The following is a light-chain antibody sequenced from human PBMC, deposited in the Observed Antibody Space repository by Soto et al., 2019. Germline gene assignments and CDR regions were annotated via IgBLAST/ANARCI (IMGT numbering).Light chain of an antibody. J-gene: IGKJ1*01. CDR2: DAS. V-gene: IGKV1-39*01. CDR3: QQSYYNPT. CDR1: QSVSNY. Sequence: DIQMTQSPSSLSASVGDRVTITCRASQSVSNYLHWYQQKPGKAPNLLIYDASSLQGGVPSRFSGSGSGTDFTLTISSLQREDFATYYCQQSYYNPTFGQGTKVDIK.